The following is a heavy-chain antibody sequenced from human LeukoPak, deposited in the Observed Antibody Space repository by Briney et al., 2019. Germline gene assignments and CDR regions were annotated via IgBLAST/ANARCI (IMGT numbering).Heavy chain of an antibody. CDR2: ISYDGSNE. CDR1: GFSFSSYA. D-gene: IGHD6-19*01. V-gene: IGHV3-30*09. Sequence: GGSLRLSCAASGFSFSSYAMHWVRQAPGKGLEWVAVISYDGSNEHYADAVKGRLAISRDNSKNTLYLQMNSLRAEDTAVYYCAKDHEQWLVRTADYWGQGTLVTVSS. CDR3: AKDHEQWLVRTADY. J-gene: IGHJ4*02.